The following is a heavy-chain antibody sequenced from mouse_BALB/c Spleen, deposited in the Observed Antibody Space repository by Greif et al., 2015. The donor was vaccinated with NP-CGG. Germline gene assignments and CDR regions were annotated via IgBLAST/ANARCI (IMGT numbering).Heavy chain of an antibody. CDR1: GFNIKDTY. D-gene: IGHD2-4*01. J-gene: IGHJ1*01. V-gene: IGHV14-3*02. Sequence: VQLKESGAELVKSGASVKLSCTASGFNIKDTYMHWVKQRPEQGLEWIGRIDPANGNTKYDPKFQGKATITADTSSNTAYLQLSSLTSEDTAVYYCARGLRYFDVWGAGTTVTVSS. CDR3: ARGLRYFDV. CDR2: IDPANGNT.